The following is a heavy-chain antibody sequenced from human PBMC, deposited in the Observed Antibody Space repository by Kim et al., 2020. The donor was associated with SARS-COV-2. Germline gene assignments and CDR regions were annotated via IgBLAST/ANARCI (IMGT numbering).Heavy chain of an antibody. D-gene: IGHD3-10*01. V-gene: IGHV2-5*02. J-gene: IGHJ4*02. Sequence: SGPTLVNPTQTLTLTCILSGFSVSTKGVGVGWIRQPPGKALEWLALIYWDDDKRYSPSLKSRLTITKDTSKNQVVLTMTNMDPVDSGTYYCAHSEWSGLRAGFDYWGQGTLVTVSS. CDR1: GFSVSTKGVG. CDR2: IYWDDDK. CDR3: AHSEWSGLRAGFDY.